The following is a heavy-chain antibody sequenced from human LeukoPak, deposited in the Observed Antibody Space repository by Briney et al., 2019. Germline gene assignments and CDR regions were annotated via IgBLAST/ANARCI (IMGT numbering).Heavy chain of an antibody. CDR1: GFTFSSYW. D-gene: IGHD3-10*01. V-gene: IGHV3-7*01. CDR3: ARDEGGFGELFRY. Sequence: GGSLRLSCAAPGFTFSSYWMSWVRQAPGKGLEWVANIKEDASEKYYVDSVKGRFTISRDNAKNSLYLQMNSLRAEDTAVYYCARDEGGFGELFRYWGQGTLVTVSS. J-gene: IGHJ4*02. CDR2: IKEDASEK.